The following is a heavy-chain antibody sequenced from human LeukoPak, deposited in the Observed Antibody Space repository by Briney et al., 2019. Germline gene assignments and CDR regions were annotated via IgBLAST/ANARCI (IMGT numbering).Heavy chain of an antibody. D-gene: IGHD5-12*01. Sequence: AGGSLRLSCAASGFTLSSFWMSWVRQAPGKGPEWVADIKQDGSERYYVDSVKGRFTISRDNGENSLYLQMNSLRAEDTAVYYCARDGPRWLRSQYYFDYWGQGTLVTVSS. CDR3: ARDGPRWLRSQYYFDY. CDR1: GFTLSSFW. V-gene: IGHV3-7*01. CDR2: IKQDGSER. J-gene: IGHJ4*02.